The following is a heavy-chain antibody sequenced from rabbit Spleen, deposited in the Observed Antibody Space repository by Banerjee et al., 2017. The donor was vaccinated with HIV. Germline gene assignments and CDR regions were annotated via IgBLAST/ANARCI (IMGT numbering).Heavy chain of an antibody. CDR1: GLDFSGDSY. CDR2: IYTGSSGEA. V-gene: IGHV1S40*01. D-gene: IGHD1-1*01. J-gene: IGHJ4*01. Sequence: QSLEESGGDLVKPGASLTLTCKASGLDFSGDSYDSYMCWIRQAPGKGLEWIGCIYTGSSGEAYYASWVNGRFTISRSTSLNTVTLQMTSLTAADTATYFCTRDDGSGHYIDGYFNLWGPGTLVTVS. CDR3: TRDDGSGHYIDGYFNL.